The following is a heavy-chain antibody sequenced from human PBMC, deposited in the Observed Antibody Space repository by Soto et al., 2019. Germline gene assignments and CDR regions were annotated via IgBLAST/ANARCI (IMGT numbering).Heavy chain of an antibody. CDR2: IYHSGST. CDR1: SGSISSSNW. V-gene: IGHV4-4*02. Sequence: SETLSLTCAVSSGSISSSNWWSWVRQPPGKGLEWIGEIYHSGSTNYNPSLKSRVTISVDKSKNQFSLKLSSVTAADTAVYYCARAPRPQWLVGGMDVWFDPWGQGTLVTVSS. D-gene: IGHD6-19*01. CDR3: ARAPRPQWLVGGMDVWFDP. J-gene: IGHJ5*02.